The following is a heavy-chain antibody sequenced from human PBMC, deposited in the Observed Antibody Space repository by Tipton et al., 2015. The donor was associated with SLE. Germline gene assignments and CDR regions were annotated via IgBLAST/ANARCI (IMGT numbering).Heavy chain of an antibody. Sequence: TLSLTCSVYGGSFSGYYWSWIRQPPGKGLEWIGEINHSGSTNYKPSLKSRVTISVDTSKNQFSLKLNSVTAADTAVYYCARHRGYFTVSDYIDYWGQGALVTVSS. CDR3: ARHRGYFTVSDYIDY. J-gene: IGHJ4*02. CDR1: GGSFSGYY. V-gene: IGHV4-34*01. D-gene: IGHD3-10*01. CDR2: INHSGST.